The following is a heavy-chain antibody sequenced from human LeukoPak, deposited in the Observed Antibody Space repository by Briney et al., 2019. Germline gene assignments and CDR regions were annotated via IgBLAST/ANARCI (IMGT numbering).Heavy chain of an antibody. Sequence: GASVKVSCKASGYTFTSYYMHWVRQAPGQGLEWMGIINPSGGSTSYAQKFQGRVTMTRDTSTSTVYMELSSLRSEDTAVYYCARDLYYYDSSGYPPGYWGQGTLVTVSS. CDR2: INPSGGST. D-gene: IGHD3-22*01. CDR3: ARDLYYYDSSGYPPGY. CDR1: GYTFTSYY. J-gene: IGHJ4*02. V-gene: IGHV1-46*01.